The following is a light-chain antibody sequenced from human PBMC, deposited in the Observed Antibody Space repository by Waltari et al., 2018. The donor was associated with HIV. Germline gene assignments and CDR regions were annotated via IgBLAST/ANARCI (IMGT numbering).Light chain of an antibody. J-gene: IGLJ1*01. V-gene: IGLV2-14*01. CDR1: SSDVGGYNY. CDR3: SSYTSSTTLYV. Sequence: QSALTQPASVSGSPGQSITISCTGTSSDVGGYNYVSWYQQHPDKAPKLMIYEVSNRPSGVSNRFSGSKSGNTASLTISGLQAEDEGDYYCSSYTSSTTLYVFGTGTRVTVL. CDR2: EVS.